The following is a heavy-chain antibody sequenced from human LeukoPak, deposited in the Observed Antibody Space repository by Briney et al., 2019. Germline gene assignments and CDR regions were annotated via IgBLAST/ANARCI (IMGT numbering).Heavy chain of an antibody. D-gene: IGHD2-2*01. CDR2: ISYDGRNK. J-gene: IGHJ4*02. Sequence: GKSLRLPCAASGFTFNNYGMHWVRQAPGKGLEWVAVISYDGRNKHYPDSVKGRFTISRDISTDTLWLQMDSLRTEDTAVYYCAKGPLRGTAAAIDYWGQGTLVTVSS. CDR3: AKGPLRGTAAAIDY. V-gene: IGHV3-30*18. CDR1: GFTFNNYG.